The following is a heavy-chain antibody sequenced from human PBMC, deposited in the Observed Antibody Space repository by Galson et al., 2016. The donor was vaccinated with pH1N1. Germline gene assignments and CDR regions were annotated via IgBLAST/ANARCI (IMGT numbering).Heavy chain of an antibody. D-gene: IGHD4-17*01. CDR2: ISYDGSNK. CDR1: GFTFSSYG. V-gene: IGHV3-30*18. Sequence: SLRLSCAASGFTFSSYGMHWARQAPGKGLEWVAVISYDGSNKYYADSVKGRFTISRDNSKNTLYLQMNSLRAEDTAVYYCAKSPLFDGDYVGMDVWGQGTTVTVSS. CDR3: AKSPLFDGDYVGMDV. J-gene: IGHJ6*02.